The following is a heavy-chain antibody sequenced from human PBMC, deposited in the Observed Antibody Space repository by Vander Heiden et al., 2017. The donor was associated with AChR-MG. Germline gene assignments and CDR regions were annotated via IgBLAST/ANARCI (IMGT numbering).Heavy chain of an antibody. Sequence: EVQLVESGGGLGKPGGSLRLSCSASGFPLGNAWMSWVRQAPGKGLEWVGRIKSKTDGGTTDYAAPVKGRFTISRDDSKNTLYLQMNSLKTEDTAVYYCTTDGPGWAYFDLWGRGTLVTVSS. CDR2: IKSKTDGGTT. V-gene: IGHV3-15*01. J-gene: IGHJ2*01. D-gene: IGHD1-26*01. CDR1: GFPLGNAW. CDR3: TTDGPGWAYFDL.